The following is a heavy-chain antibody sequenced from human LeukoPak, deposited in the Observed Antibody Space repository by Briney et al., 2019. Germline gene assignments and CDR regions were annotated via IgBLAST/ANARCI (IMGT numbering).Heavy chain of an antibody. V-gene: IGHV4-39*07. J-gene: IGHJ4*02. CDR2: IYYSGST. Sequence: PSETLSLTCTVSGGSISSSSYYWGWIRQPPGKGLEWIGSIYYSGSTYYNPSLKSRVTISVDRSKNQFSLKLSSVTAADTAVYYCARDPVAAVGLDYWGQGTLVTVSS. CDR1: GGSISSSSYY. CDR3: ARDPVAAVGLDY. D-gene: IGHD6-13*01.